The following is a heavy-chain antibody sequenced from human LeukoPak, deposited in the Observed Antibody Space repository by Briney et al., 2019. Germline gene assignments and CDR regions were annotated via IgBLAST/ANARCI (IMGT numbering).Heavy chain of an antibody. V-gene: IGHV3-23*01. J-gene: IGHJ6*02. CDR1: GFAFDSFA. CDR3: AKEVFRYGYQGLDV. D-gene: IGHD2-15*01. Sequence: GGSLRLSCAASGFAFDSFAMSWVRQAPGQGLAWVSAIGDSSSHTYYADSVKGRFTISRDNSKNTLYLQMNSLRAEDTAVYYCAKEVFRYGYQGLDVWGQGTTVTVSS. CDR2: IGDSSSHT.